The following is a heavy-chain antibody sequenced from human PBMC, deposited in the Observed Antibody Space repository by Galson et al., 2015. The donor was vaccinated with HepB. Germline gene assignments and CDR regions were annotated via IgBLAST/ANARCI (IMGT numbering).Heavy chain of an antibody. Sequence: SVKVSCKASGGTFSSYAISWVRQAPGQGLEWMGGIIPIFGTANYAQKFQGRVAITADESTSTAYMELSSLRSEDTAVYYCARVHIVATRGYFQHWGQGTLVTVSS. D-gene: IGHD5-12*01. CDR1: GGTFSSYA. J-gene: IGHJ1*01. CDR2: IIPIFGTA. CDR3: ARVHIVATRGYFQH. V-gene: IGHV1-69*13.